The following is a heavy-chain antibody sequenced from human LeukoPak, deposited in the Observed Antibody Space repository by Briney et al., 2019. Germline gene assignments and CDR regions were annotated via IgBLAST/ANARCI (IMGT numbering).Heavy chain of an antibody. D-gene: IGHD3-9*01. J-gene: IGHJ3*02. CDR3: ARVGYDTDAFDI. CDR2: INHSGST. CDR1: GGSFSGYY. Sequence: KPSETLSLTCAVYGGSFSGYYWSWIRQPPGKGLEWIGEINHSGSTNYNPSLKSRVTISVDTSKNQFSLKLSSVTAAATAVYYCARVGYDTDAFDIWGQGTMVTVSS. V-gene: IGHV4-34*01.